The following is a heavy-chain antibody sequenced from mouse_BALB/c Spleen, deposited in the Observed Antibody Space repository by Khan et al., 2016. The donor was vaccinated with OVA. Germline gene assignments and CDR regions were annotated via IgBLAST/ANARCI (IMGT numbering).Heavy chain of an antibody. D-gene: IGHD2-14*01. Sequence: VQLQQSRAELARPGASVKMSCKASGYTFTSYTIHWVRQRPGQAPEWIGHINPSNDYTHYNQNFKEKATLIVDKSSTTAYMHLRSQTSEDSAVYFCVRERAYRRSDGWFAYWGQGTLVTVSA. CDR1: GYTFTSYT. V-gene: IGHV1-4*01. CDR2: INPSNDYT. CDR3: VRERAYRRSDGWFAY. J-gene: IGHJ3*01.